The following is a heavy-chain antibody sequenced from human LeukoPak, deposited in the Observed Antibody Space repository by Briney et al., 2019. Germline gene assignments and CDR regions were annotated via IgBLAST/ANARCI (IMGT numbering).Heavy chain of an antibody. CDR3: ARDRSVIAVAGTLDY. Sequence: GGSLRLSCAASGFTFSSYEVNWVRQAPGKGLEWVSYISSSGSTIYYADSVKGRFTISRDNAKNSLYLQMNSLRAEDTAVYHCARDRSVIAVAGTLDYWGQGTLVTVSS. V-gene: IGHV3-48*03. CDR1: GFTFSSYE. D-gene: IGHD6-19*01. CDR2: ISSSGSTI. J-gene: IGHJ4*02.